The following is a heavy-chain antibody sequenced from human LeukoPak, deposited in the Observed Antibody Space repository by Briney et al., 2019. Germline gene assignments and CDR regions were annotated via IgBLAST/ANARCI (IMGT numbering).Heavy chain of an antibody. CDR1: GFTFSSYT. V-gene: IGHV3-7*01. J-gene: IGHJ4*02. CDR3: ARGRGGLLWFGEFNS. CDR2: IKQDGSEK. D-gene: IGHD3-10*01. Sequence: GGSLRLSCAASGFTFSSYTMNWVRQAPGKRLEWVANIKQDGSEKYYVDSVKGRFTISRDNANNSLYLQMNSLRAEDTAVYYCARGRGGLLWFGEFNSWGQGTLVTVSS.